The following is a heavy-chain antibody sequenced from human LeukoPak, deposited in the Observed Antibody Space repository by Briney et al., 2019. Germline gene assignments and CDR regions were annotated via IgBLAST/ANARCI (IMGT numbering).Heavy chain of an antibody. D-gene: IGHD3-22*01. Sequence: ASVKVSCKASGYTFTGYYMHWVRQAPGQGLEWMGRINPNSGGTKYAQKFQGRVTMTRDTSISTAYMELSRLRSDDTAVYYCARRGIGSSGYYSDYWGQGTLVTVSS. J-gene: IGHJ4*02. CDR3: ARRGIGSSGYYSDY. V-gene: IGHV1-2*06. CDR1: GYTFTGYY. CDR2: INPNSGGT.